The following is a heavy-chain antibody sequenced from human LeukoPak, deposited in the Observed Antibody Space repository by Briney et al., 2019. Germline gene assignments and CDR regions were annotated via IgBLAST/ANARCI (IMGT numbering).Heavy chain of an antibody. D-gene: IGHD3-22*01. CDR1: GFTFSSYS. Sequence: GGSLRLSCAASGFTFSSYSMNWVRQAPGKGLEWVSSISSRSSYIDYADSVKGRFTISRDNAKNSLYLQMNNLRAEDTAIYYCARDPRGPYDSNGYYFDYWGQGTLVTVSS. J-gene: IGHJ4*02. CDR3: ARDPRGPYDSNGYYFDY. CDR2: ISSRSSYI. V-gene: IGHV3-21*01.